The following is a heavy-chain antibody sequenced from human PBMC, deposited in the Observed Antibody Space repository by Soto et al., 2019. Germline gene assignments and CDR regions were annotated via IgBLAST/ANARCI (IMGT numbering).Heavy chain of an antibody. V-gene: IGHV3-33*01. CDR2: IWYDGSNK. CDR3: ARGNSPVNVY. J-gene: IGHJ4*02. CDR1: GFTFSSYG. Sequence: PVGSLRLSCAASGFTFSSYGMHWVRQAPGKGLEWVAVIWYDGSNKYYADSVKGRFTISRDNAKNSLYLQMNSLRAEDTAVYYCARGNSPVNVYWGQGTLVTVSS. D-gene: IGHD3-16*02.